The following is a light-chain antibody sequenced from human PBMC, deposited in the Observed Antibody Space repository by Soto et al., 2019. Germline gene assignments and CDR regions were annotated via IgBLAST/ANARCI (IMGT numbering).Light chain of an antibody. J-gene: IGKJ1*01. CDR3: QNFDSAPQT. CDR1: QSVSSN. V-gene: IGKV3-15*01. Sequence: EIVMTQSPATLSVSPGERATLSCRASQSVSSNLAWYQQKPGQAPRLLIYGASTRATGIPARFSGSGSGTEFTLTISSLQPEDAATYYCQNFDSAPQTFGQGTKVDIK. CDR2: GAS.